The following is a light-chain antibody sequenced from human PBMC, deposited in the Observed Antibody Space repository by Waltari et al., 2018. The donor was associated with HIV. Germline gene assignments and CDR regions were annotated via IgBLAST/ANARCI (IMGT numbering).Light chain of an antibody. CDR2: ANT. V-gene: IGLV1-40*01. CDR3: QSYDSSLSGYVV. Sequence: QSVLTQPPSVSGAPGQRVTISCTGSSSNIGADYDVHWYQHLPGTAPKLLIYANTHRPSGVPDRFSCSKSGTSASLAITGLQAEDEAEYYCQSYDSSLSGYVVFGGGTKLTVL. J-gene: IGLJ2*01. CDR1: SSNIGADYD.